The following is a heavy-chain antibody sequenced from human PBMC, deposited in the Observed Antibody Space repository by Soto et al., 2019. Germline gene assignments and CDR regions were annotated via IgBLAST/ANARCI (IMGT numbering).Heavy chain of an antibody. CDR2: IYYSGST. D-gene: IGHD6-19*01. Sequence: QVQLQESGPGLVKPSETLSLTCTVSGGSISSYYWSWIRQPPGKGLEWIGYIYYSGSTTYNPSLKSRVTISVDTSKNQFSLKLSSVTAADTAVYYCAGHWQWLDDYYFDSWGQGTLVTVSS. J-gene: IGHJ4*02. CDR3: AGHWQWLDDYYFDS. CDR1: GGSISSYY. V-gene: IGHV4-59*08.